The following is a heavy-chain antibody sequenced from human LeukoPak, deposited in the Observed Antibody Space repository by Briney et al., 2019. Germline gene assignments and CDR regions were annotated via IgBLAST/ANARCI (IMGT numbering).Heavy chain of an antibody. CDR2: IYYSGST. V-gene: IGHV4-59*01. D-gene: IGHD4-17*01. Sequence: PSETLSLTCTVSGGSISSYYWSWIRQPPGKGLEWIGYIYYSGSTNYNPSLKSRVTISVDTSKNQFSLKLSSVTAADTAVYYCATATVTTRSFDYWGQGTLVTVSS. J-gene: IGHJ4*02. CDR3: ATATVTTRSFDY. CDR1: GGSISSYY.